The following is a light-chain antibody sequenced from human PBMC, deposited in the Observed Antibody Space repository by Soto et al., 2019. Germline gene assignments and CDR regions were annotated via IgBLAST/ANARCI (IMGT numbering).Light chain of an antibody. Sequence: SLLTKPPSASGSPGQSVTISCPGTSSDVGAYNYVSWYQQLPGKAPKLIIYEVSKRPSGVPDRFSGSKSGNTASLTVSGLQAEDEADYYCTSYAGTYSFFYVFGTGTKVTVL. J-gene: IGLJ1*01. CDR1: SSDVGAYNY. V-gene: IGLV2-8*01. CDR3: TSYAGTYSFFYV. CDR2: EVS.